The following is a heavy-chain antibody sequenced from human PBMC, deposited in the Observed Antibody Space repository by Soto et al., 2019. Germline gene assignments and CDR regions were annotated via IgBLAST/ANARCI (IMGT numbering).Heavy chain of an antibody. D-gene: IGHD5-18*01. CDR1: GFTFSSYA. CDR3: VKAISSYDFDY. J-gene: IGHJ4*02. V-gene: IGHV3-23*01. CDR2: ISGGGGST. Sequence: GGSLRLSCAASGFTFSSYAMSWVRQAPGKGLEWVSAISGGGGSTYYADSVKGRFTISRDNSKNTLNLQMNSLRAEDTAVYYCVKAISSYDFDYWGQGTMVTVYS.